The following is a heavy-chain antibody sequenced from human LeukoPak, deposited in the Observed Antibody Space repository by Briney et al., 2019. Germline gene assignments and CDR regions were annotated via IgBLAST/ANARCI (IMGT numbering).Heavy chain of an antibody. CDR1: GDSISSSSSY. Sequence: SETLSLTCTVSGDSISSSSSYWGWIRQPPGEGLEWIGSIYYSGSTYYNTSLKSRVTISVDTSKNQFSLRLNSVTAADTAVYYCAREIRSGYTNWFDPWGQGTLVTVSS. V-gene: IGHV4-39*07. CDR3: AREIRSGYTNWFDP. CDR2: IYYSGST. J-gene: IGHJ5*02. D-gene: IGHD5-18*01.